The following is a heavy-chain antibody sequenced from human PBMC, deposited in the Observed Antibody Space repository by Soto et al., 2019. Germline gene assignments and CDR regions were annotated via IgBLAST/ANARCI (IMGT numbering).Heavy chain of an antibody. Sequence: QVQLVQSGAEVKKPGASVKVSCKASGYTFTSYGMHWVRQAPGQRLGWMGWSNAGNGNTKYSQKFQCRISSNKDTYARSAYMKRSSLRDKATAVYAKSRDGVVAGTINFDYWGQGTLVTVSS. CDR3: SRDGVVAGTINFDY. CDR2: SNAGNGNT. CDR1: GYTFTSYG. J-gene: IGHJ4*02. V-gene: IGHV1-3*01. D-gene: IGHD6-19*01.